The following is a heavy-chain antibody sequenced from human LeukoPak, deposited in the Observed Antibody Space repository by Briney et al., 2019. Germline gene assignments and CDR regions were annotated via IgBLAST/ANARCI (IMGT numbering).Heavy chain of an antibody. CDR1: GFTFSSYA. J-gene: IGHJ4*02. D-gene: IGHD1-26*01. CDR2: ILYDGSNE. CDR3: ARAQHRGWGFDY. V-gene: IGHV3-30*09. Sequence: GGSLRLSCAASGFTFSSYAMHWVRQAPGKGLEWVAVILYDGSNEYYADSVKGRFAISRDTSQNTLHLQMNSLRAEDTAVYYCARAQHRGWGFDYWGQGTLVTVSS.